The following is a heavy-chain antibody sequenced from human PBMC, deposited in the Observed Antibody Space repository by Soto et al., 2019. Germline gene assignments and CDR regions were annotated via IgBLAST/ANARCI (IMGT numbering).Heavy chain of an antibody. CDR3: ARDVGGNSIFDY. J-gene: IGHJ4*02. D-gene: IGHD2-21*02. CDR2: IYYSGIT. Sequence: SETLSLTCTVSGGSISSYYWSWIRQPPGKGLEWIGYIYYSGITNYNPSLKSRVTISVDTSKNQFSLKLSSVTAADTAVYYCARDVGGNSIFDYWGQGTLVTVSS. CDR1: GGSISSYY. V-gene: IGHV4-59*01.